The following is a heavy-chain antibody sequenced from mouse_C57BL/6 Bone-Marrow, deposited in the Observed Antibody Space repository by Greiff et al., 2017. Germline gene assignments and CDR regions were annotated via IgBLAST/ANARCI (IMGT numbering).Heavy chain of an antibody. Sequence: EVQRVESGGGLVKPGGSLKLSCAASGFTFSSYAMSWVRQTPEQRLEWVATISDGGSYTYYPDNVQGRFTISRDNAKNNQYLQMSHLKSEDTAMYYCARDQGRTRFFDYWGQGTTLTVSS. V-gene: IGHV5-4*01. D-gene: IGHD3-2*02. CDR1: GFTFSSYA. J-gene: IGHJ2*01. CDR3: ARDQGRTRFFDY. CDR2: ISDGGSYT.